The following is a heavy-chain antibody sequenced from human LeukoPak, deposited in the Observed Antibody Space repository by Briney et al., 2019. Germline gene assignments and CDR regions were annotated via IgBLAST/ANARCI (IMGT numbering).Heavy chain of an antibody. V-gene: IGHV3-74*01. CDR1: GFTFNNYW. D-gene: IGHD5-12*01. Sequence: GGSLRLSCAASGFTFNNYWMHWVRQAPGKGLVWVSRINSDGSSTTYADSVKGRFTISRDNAKNTLYLQMNSLRAEDTAVYYCAKDRTAGYDGLVDYWGQGTLVTVSS. CDR2: INSDGSST. J-gene: IGHJ4*02. CDR3: AKDRTAGYDGLVDY.